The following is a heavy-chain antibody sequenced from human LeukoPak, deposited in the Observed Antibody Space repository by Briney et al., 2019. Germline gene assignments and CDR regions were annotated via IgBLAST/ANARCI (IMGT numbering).Heavy chain of an antibody. CDR3: ARQRVDGVVTAIDY. Sequence: VESLKISCKGSGYSFTTYWIGWVRQMPGKGLEWMGIIWPGDSDTRYSPSFQGQVTISADKSIRTAYLQWSSLKASDTAMYYCARQRVDGVVTAIDYWGQGTLVTVSS. CDR2: IWPGDSDT. J-gene: IGHJ4*02. CDR1: GYSFTTYW. V-gene: IGHV5-51*01. D-gene: IGHD2-21*02.